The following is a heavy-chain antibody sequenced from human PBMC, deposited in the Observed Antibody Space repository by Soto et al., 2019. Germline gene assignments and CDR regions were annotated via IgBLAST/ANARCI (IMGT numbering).Heavy chain of an antibody. CDR2: INHSGST. V-gene: IGHV4-34*01. CDR3: ARGGKAARSIFYDY. Sequence: KASETLSLTCAVYGGSFSGYYWSWIRQPPGKGLEWIGEINHSGSTNYNPSLKSRVTISVDTSKNQFSLKLSSVTAADTAVYYCARGGKAARSIFYDYWGQGTLVTVSS. J-gene: IGHJ4*02. D-gene: IGHD6-6*01. CDR1: GGSFSGYY.